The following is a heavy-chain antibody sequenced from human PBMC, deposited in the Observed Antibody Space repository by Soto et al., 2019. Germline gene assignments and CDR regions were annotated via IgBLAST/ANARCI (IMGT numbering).Heavy chain of an antibody. V-gene: IGHV1-69*12. J-gene: IGHJ6*02. CDR3: ARHVPAAGYYYGMDV. CDR1: GGTFSSYA. Sequence: QVQLVQSGAEVKKPGSSVKVSCKASGGTFSSYAISWVRQAPGPGLEWMGGIIPIVGTANYAQKFQGRVTMTANESTSTAYMELSSLRSEDTAVYYCARHVPAAGYYYGMDVWGQGTTVTVSS. CDR2: IIPIVGTA. D-gene: IGHD2-2*01.